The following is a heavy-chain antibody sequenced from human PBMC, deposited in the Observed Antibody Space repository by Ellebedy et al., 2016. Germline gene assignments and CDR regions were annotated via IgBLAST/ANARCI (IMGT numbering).Heavy chain of an antibody. J-gene: IGHJ3*02. CDR2: IWGDGSKK. D-gene: IGHD6-19*01. V-gene: IGHV3-30*02. CDR3: AKDSSIAVAGRGAFDI. Sequence: GGSLRLSCAASGFTFSSYAMTWFRQAPGKGLEWMAAIWGDGSKKFYADSVRGRFTISRDNTKNTLFLQMNSLRAEDTALYYCAKDSSIAVAGRGAFDIWGQGTMVTVSS. CDR1: GFTFSSYA.